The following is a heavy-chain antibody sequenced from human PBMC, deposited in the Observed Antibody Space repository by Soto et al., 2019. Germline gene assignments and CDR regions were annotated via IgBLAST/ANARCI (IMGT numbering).Heavy chain of an antibody. J-gene: IGHJ4*02. V-gene: IGHV3-15*01. D-gene: IGHD3-16*01. Sequence: GGSLRLSCAASGFTFSNAWMSWVRQAPGKGLEWVGRIKSKTGGGTTDYAAPVKGRFTISRDDSKNTLYLQMNSLKTEDTAVYYCTTDDGVMITFGGVTPVSYWGQGTLVTVSS. CDR2: IKSKTGGGTT. CDR3: TTDDGVMITFGGVTPVSY. CDR1: GFTFSNAW.